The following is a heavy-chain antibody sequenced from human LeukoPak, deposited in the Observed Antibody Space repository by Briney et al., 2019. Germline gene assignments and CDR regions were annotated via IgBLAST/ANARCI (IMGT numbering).Heavy chain of an antibody. J-gene: IGHJ4*02. CDR3: ARYDSGGLNY. CDR1: GGSISSSY. Sequence: SETLSLTCTVSGGSISSSYWSWIRQPPGKGLEWIGFVYYTGRTNSNPSLKSRVAISVDTSKKQLSLELTSVTAADTVVYYCARYDSGGLNYWGQGTLVTVSS. D-gene: IGHD3-22*01. V-gene: IGHV4-59*01. CDR2: VYYTGRT.